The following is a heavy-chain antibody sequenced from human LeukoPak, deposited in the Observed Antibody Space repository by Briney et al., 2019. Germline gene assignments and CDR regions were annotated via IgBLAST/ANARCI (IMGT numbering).Heavy chain of an antibody. CDR3: ARERPLWFGEPGGFDY. Sequence: PGGSLRLSCAASGFTFSSYSMNSVRQAPGKWLESVSSIGSSSSYIYYADSVKGRFTISRDNSKNTLYLQMNSLRAEDTAVYYCARERPLWFGEPGGFDYWGQGTLVTVSS. CDR1: GFTFSSYS. CDR2: IGSSSSYI. V-gene: IGHV3-21*01. J-gene: IGHJ4*02. D-gene: IGHD3-10*01.